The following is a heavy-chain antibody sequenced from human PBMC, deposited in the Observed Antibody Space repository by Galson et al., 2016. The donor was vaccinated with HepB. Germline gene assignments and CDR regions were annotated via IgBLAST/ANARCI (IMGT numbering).Heavy chain of an antibody. CDR2: ISSGSSYT. J-gene: IGHJ4*02. CDR3: ARTPWHYYDRSQTLDY. CDR1: GFTFSDYY. Sequence: SLRLSCAASGFTFSDYYMSWVRQAPGKGLEWVSYISSGSSYTNYADSVKGRFPISRDNAKNSLYLQMNSMRAEDTAVYDCARTPWHYYDRSQTLDYWGQGTLVTVSS. V-gene: IGHV3-11*06. D-gene: IGHD3-22*01.